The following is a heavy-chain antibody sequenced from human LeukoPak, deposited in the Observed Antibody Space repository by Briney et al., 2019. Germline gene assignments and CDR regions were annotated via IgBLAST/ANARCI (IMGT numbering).Heavy chain of an antibody. CDR2: ISYDRGNK. CDR3: ARDLIRGGGIDY. Sequence: GGSLRLSCAASGFTFSSYAVYWVRQAPGKGLEWVAVISYDRGNKYYADSVKGRFTISRDNSKNTLYLQMNSLRAEDTAVYYCARDLIRGGGIDYWGQGTLVTVSS. D-gene: IGHD2-15*01. J-gene: IGHJ4*02. V-gene: IGHV3-30*01. CDR1: GFTFSSYA.